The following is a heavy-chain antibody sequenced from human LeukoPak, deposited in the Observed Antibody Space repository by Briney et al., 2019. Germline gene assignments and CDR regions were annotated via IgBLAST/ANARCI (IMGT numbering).Heavy chain of an antibody. V-gene: IGHV3-23*01. J-gene: IGHJ1*01. CDR1: GLTFSSYA. D-gene: IGHD2-15*01. CDR2: ISGSRGST. CDR3: AKDARYCSGGSCYSTYFQH. Sequence: GGSLRLSCAASGLTFSSYAMSWVRQAPGKGLEWVSAISGSRGSTYYADSVKGRFTISRDNSKNTLYLQMNSLRAEDTAVYYCAKDARYCSGGSCYSTYFQHWGQGTLVTVSS.